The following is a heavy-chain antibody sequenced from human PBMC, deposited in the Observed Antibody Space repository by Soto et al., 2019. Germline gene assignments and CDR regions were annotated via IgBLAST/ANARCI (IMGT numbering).Heavy chain of an antibody. D-gene: IGHD3-22*01. Sequence: AAEYLSPTCAASGDSMYSASYQWGWIRQRAVRGLEWIGAINYSWSTYYNPSIKSRVTISADSSKNQLSLSMTSVTAADTAVYYCGRRHAPRDSSGNNHFDFWGQGTMPRDSS. CDR1: GDSMYSASYQ. CDR3: GRRHAPRDSSGNNHFDF. CDR2: INYSWST. J-gene: IGHJ4*02. V-gene: IGHV4-39*01.